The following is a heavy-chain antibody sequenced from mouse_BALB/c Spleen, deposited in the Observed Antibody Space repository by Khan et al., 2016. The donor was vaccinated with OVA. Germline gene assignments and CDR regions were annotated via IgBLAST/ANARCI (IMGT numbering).Heavy chain of an antibody. D-gene: IGHD2-10*01. CDR2: IWSDGST. J-gene: IGHJ4*01. CDR1: GFSLSSYG. CDR3: ARQPYYHYYVMDY. Sequence: QVQLKQSGPGLVAPSQSLSITCTISGFSLSSYGIHWVRQPPGQGLEWLVVIWSDGSTTYNSTLKSRLSITKDNSTSQVFLKMNSLQTDDTAIYYCARQPYYHYYVMDYWGQGTSITVSS. V-gene: IGHV2-6-1*01.